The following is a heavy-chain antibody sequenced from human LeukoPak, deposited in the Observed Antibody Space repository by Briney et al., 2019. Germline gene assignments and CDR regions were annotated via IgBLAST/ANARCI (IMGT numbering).Heavy chain of an antibody. CDR1: GGSITSGGYY. J-gene: IGHJ4*02. CDR2: INYRGSP. Sequence: SETLSLTCSVSGGSITSGGYYWSWIRQHPGKGLEWIGYINYRGSPDYNPSLKSRLSISLDTSRNQFSLKLTSVTAADTAVYYCARHYGPWGQGTLVTVSS. D-gene: IGHD3-16*01. V-gene: IGHV4-31*03. CDR3: ARHYGP.